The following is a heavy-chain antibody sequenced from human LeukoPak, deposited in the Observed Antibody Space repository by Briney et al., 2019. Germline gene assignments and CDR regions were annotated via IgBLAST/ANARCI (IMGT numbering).Heavy chain of an antibody. CDR3: ARRFYYAMDV. CDR1: GYSFTGHF. Sequence: ASVKVSCKASGYSFTGHFMQWVRQAPGQGLEWMGWINPNSGDTNYAQKFQGRVTMTRDTSISTAYMELSRLRSDDAAVYYCARRFYYAMDVWGQGTTVTVSS. J-gene: IGHJ6*02. D-gene: IGHD3-16*01. CDR2: INPNSGDT. V-gene: IGHV1-2*02.